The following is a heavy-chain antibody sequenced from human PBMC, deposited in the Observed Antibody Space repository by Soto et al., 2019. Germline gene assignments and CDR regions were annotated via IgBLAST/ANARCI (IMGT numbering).Heavy chain of an antibody. V-gene: IGHV3-7*03. D-gene: IGHD6-19*01. CDR1: GFTFSSYW. J-gene: IGHJ4*02. Sequence: EVQMVESGGGLVQPGGSLRLSCATSGFTFSSYWMSWVRQAPGKGLGWVANIKQDGSEKYYVDSVKVRFTISRDNAKNSLYLQMNSLRAEDTAMYYCARDFGGGIAVAGVGFDYWGQGTLVTVSS. CDR2: IKQDGSEK. CDR3: ARDFGGGIAVAGVGFDY.